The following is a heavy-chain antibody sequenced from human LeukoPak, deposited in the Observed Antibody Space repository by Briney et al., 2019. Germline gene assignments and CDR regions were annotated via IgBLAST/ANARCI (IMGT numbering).Heavy chain of an antibody. Sequence: GGSLRLSCAASGFTLSSYWMHWVRQAPGKGLEWVSSISSSSSYIYYADSVKGRFTISRDNAKNSLYLQMNSLRAEDTAVYYCARDCSSTSCYPATPFDYWGQGTLVTVSS. CDR1: GFTLSSYW. CDR3: ARDCSSTSCYPATPFDY. V-gene: IGHV3-21*01. CDR2: ISSSSSYI. D-gene: IGHD2-2*01. J-gene: IGHJ4*02.